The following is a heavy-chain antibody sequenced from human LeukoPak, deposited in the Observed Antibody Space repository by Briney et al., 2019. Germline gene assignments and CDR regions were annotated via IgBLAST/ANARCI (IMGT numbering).Heavy chain of an antibody. CDR3: ANSGHSSGWYFWNY. Sequence: PPGGSLRLSCAASGFTFSSYTMNWVRQAPGKGLEWVSYISSSSSTIYYADSVKGRFTISRDNAKNSLYLQMNSLRAEDTAVYYCANSGHSSGWYFWNYWGQGTLVTVSS. CDR1: GFTFSSYT. J-gene: IGHJ4*02. D-gene: IGHD6-19*01. V-gene: IGHV3-48*01. CDR2: ISSSSSTI.